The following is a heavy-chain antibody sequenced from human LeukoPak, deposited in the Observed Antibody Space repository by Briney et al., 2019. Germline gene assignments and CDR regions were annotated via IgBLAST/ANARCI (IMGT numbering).Heavy chain of an antibody. Sequence: SETLSLTCTVSGGSISSYYWSWIRQPPGKGLEWIGYIYYSGSTNYIPSLKSRLTISVDPSKNHFSLKLSSVPAADTAVYYCAAIGSRGYWGRGTLVTVSS. CDR2: IYYSGST. J-gene: IGHJ4*02. V-gene: IGHV4-59*08. CDR3: AAIGSRGY. D-gene: IGHD2-15*01. CDR1: GGSISSYY.